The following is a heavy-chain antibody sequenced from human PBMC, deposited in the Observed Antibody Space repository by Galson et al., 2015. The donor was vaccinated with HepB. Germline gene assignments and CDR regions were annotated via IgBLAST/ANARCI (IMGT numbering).Heavy chain of an antibody. CDR1: GFTFSSYS. V-gene: IGHV3-21*01. J-gene: IGHJ6*02. CDR2: ISSSSSYI. CDR3: ARDEGDSYYYGMDV. Sequence: SLRLSCAASGFTFSSYSMSWVRQAPGKGLEWVSSISSSSSYIYYADSVKGRFTISRDNAKNSLYLQMNSLRAEDTAVYYCARDEGDSYYYGMDVWGQGTTVTVSS.